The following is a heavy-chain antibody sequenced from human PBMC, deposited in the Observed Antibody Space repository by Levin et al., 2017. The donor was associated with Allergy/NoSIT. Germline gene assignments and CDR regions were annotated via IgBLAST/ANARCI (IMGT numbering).Heavy chain of an antibody. CDR2: INTDGSTT. V-gene: IGHV3-74*01. CDR3: ARDFPRDSTGYYSPRNYYYGMDV. CDR1: GFTFSTYW. J-gene: IGHJ6*02. D-gene: IGHD3-22*01. Sequence: PGGSLRLSCAASGFTFSTYWMYWVRQAPGKGLVWVSRINTDGSTTTYADSVKGRFAISRDNAKNMLFLQMNSLRAEDTAVYYCARDFPRDSTGYYSPRNYYYGMDVWGQGTTVTVSS.